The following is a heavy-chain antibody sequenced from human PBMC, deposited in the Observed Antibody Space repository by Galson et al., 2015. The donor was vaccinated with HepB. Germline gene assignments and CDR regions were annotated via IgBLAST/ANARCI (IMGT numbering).Heavy chain of an antibody. V-gene: IGHV3-30*04. CDR3: ASRAKGQFYSGYDYSAFDI. J-gene: IGHJ3*02. D-gene: IGHD5-12*01. CDR2: ISYDGSNK. CDR1: GFTFSSYA. Sequence: SLRLSCAASGFTFSSYAMHWVRQAPGKGLEWVAVISYDGSNKYYADSVKGRFTISRDNSKNTLYLQMNSLRAEDTTMYYCASRAKGQFYSGYDYSAFDIWGQGTMVTVSS.